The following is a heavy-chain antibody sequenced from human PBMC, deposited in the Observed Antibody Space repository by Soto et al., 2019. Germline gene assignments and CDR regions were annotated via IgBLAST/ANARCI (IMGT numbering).Heavy chain of an antibody. CDR3: ARDRGLYDRYYYYGMDV. CDR2: VSYDGSNK. V-gene: IGHV3-30-3*01. CDR1: GFMFSTYA. Sequence: SRRLSCAASGFMFSTYAMHWVRQAPGQGLDWVAVVSYDGSNKYSADSVNGRVTISRDNSKDTLYLQVNSLTAEDTAVYYCARDRGLYDRYYYYGMDVWGQGTTVTVSS. D-gene: IGHD2-8*01. J-gene: IGHJ6*02.